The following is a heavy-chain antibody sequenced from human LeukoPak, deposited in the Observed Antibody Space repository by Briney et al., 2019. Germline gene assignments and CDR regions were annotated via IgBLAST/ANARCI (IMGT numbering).Heavy chain of an antibody. J-gene: IGHJ5*02. CDR1: GCTFSSYS. CDR3: ARDSVGRVDT. Sequence: SVKVSCKASGCTFSSYSISWVRQAPGQGLEWMAKINPIVGTANYAQKFQGRVTITTDKSKSPVYMELSSLRSEDTAVYYFARDSVGRVDTWGQGPLVTVSS. D-gene: IGHD1-26*01. CDR2: INPIVGTA. V-gene: IGHV1-69*08.